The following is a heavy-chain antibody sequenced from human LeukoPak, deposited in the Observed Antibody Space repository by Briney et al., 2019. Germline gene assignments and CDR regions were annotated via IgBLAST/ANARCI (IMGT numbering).Heavy chain of an antibody. J-gene: IGHJ3*02. CDR1: GGSISSSNW. D-gene: IGHD3-10*01. CDR2: IYHSGST. V-gene: IGHV4-4*02. CDR3: ARGLLWFGESYDAFDI. Sequence: SETLSLTCAVPGGSISSSNWWSWVRQPPGKGLEWIGEIYHSGSTNYNPSLKSRVTISVDKSKNQFSLKLSSVTAADTAVYYCARGLLWFGESYDAFDIWGQGTMVTVSS.